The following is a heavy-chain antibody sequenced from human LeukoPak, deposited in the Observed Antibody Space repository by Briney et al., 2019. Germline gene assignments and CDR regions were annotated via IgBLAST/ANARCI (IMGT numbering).Heavy chain of an antibody. J-gene: IGHJ4*02. Sequence: GGSLRLSCAASGFTFSSYAMSWGRQTTGKGLEWVSAISGSGGSTYYADSVKGQFTISRDNSKNTLYLQMNSLRAEDTAVYYCAKDWAVVVVAARYFDYWGQGTLVTVSS. D-gene: IGHD2-15*01. CDR1: GFTFSSYA. CDR3: AKDWAVVVVAARYFDY. V-gene: IGHV3-23*01. CDR2: ISGSGGST.